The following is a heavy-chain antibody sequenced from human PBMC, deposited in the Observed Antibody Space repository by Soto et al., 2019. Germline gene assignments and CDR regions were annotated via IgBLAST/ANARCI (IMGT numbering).Heavy chain of an antibody. V-gene: IGHV4-39*01. D-gene: IGHD3-22*01. CDR3: ARQHYYDSSGYYTWN. CDR2: VHYSGST. Sequence: QLQLQESGPGLVKPSETLSLTCSVSGGSIRSNFYYWGWIRQPPGKGLEWIATVHYSGSTYYTPSLKNRVTISADTSNNQFSLRLNSVTAADTAVYYCARQHYYDSSGYYTWNWGQGTLVTVSS. J-gene: IGHJ4*02. CDR1: GGSIRSNFYY.